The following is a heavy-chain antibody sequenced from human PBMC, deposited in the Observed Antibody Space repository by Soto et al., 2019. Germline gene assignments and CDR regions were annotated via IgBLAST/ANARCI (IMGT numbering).Heavy chain of an antibody. Sequence: SETLSLTCTVSGGSISSGGYYWSWIRQHPGKGLEWIGYIYYSGSTYYNPSLKSRVTISVDTSKNQFSLKLSSVTAADTAVYYCARSFYGDYALFDYWGQGTLVTVSS. V-gene: IGHV4-31*03. CDR3: ARSFYGDYALFDY. J-gene: IGHJ4*02. CDR2: IYYSGST. CDR1: GGSISSGGYY. D-gene: IGHD4-17*01.